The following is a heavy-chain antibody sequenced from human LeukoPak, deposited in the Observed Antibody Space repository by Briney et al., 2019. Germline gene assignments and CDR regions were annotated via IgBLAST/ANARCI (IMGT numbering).Heavy chain of an antibody. D-gene: IGHD3-22*01. Sequence: PSETLSLTCGVSGYSISSGYYWGWIRQPPGKGLEWIGSIYHSGSTYYNPSIKSRVTISVATSKNQFSLKLSCVIAADTAVYYCARDTGSGYWATPFDIWGQGTMVTVSS. V-gene: IGHV4-38-2*01. CDR1: GYSISSGYY. CDR3: ARDTGSGYWATPFDI. CDR2: IYHSGST. J-gene: IGHJ3*02.